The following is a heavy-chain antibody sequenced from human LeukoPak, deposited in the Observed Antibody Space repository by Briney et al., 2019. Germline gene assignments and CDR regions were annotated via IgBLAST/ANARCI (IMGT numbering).Heavy chain of an antibody. CDR3: AKAEGIAAAGTWEEYYYMDV. CDR2: ISTGGDRA. CDR1: GFTFSNYA. Sequence: GGSLRLSCAASGFTFSNYAMDWVRQAPGKGLEWVSAISTGGDRAYYADSVKGRFTTSRDNSRNTLYLQLNSLRAEDTAIYYCAKAEGIAAAGTWEEYYYMDVWGKGTTVTVSS. J-gene: IGHJ6*03. V-gene: IGHV3-23*01. D-gene: IGHD6-13*01.